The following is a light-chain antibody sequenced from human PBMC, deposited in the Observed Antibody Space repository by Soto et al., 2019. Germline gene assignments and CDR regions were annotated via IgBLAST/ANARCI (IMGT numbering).Light chain of an antibody. Sequence: QSVLTQPASVSGSPGQSITISCTGTSSDVGSYNHVSWYQQHPGKAPKLIIWDVSNRPSGVSYRFSGSKSGNTASLTISGRQAEDEADYYCNSYTTTSTYVFGTGTKLTVL. V-gene: IGLV2-14*01. CDR2: DVS. CDR3: NSYTTTSTYV. J-gene: IGLJ1*01. CDR1: SSDVGSYNH.